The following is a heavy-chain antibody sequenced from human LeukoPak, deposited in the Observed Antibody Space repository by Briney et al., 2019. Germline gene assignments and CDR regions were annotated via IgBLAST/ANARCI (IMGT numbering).Heavy chain of an antibody. CDR2: TYYRSKWYN. V-gene: IGHV6-1*01. Sequence: SQTLSLTCAISGDSVSSNSAAWNWIRQSPSRGLEWLGRTYYRSKWYNDYAVSVKSRITINPDTSKNQFSLKLSSVTAADTAVYYCARRVREFAIIAAAGKSWFDPWGQGTLVTVSS. CDR1: GDSVSSNSAA. D-gene: IGHD6-13*01. J-gene: IGHJ5*02. CDR3: ARRVREFAIIAAAGKSWFDP.